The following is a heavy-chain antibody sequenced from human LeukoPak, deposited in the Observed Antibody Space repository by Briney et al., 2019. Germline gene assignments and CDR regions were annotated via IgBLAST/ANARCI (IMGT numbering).Heavy chain of an antibody. V-gene: IGHV4-59*01. Sequence: SETLSLTCSVSGGSISSYFWSWLRQPPGKGLEWIGYIFYSGSTNYNPSLESRVTISVDTSKKQFSLKLSSVTAADTAVYYCARDGYSSGWYVFDYWGQGTLVTVSS. CDR3: ARDGYSSGWYVFDY. D-gene: IGHD6-19*01. CDR1: GGSISSYF. CDR2: IFYSGST. J-gene: IGHJ4*02.